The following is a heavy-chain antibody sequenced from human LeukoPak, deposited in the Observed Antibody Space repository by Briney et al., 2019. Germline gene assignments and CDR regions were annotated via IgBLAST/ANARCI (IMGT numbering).Heavy chain of an antibody. CDR3: ARLYCSGGTCYGAFDY. Sequence: PSETLSLTCTVSGGSISSRIFYWGWIRQPPGQGLEWIGSIHYSGSTYYNPSLKSRVAISVDTSKNQFTLKLSSVTAADTAVYFCARLYCSGGTCYGAFDYWGQGTLVTVSS. V-gene: IGHV4-39*01. CDR1: GGSISSRIFY. D-gene: IGHD2-15*01. J-gene: IGHJ4*02. CDR2: IHYSGST.